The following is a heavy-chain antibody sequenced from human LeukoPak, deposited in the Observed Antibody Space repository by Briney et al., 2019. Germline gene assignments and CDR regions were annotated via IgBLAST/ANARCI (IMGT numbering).Heavy chain of an antibody. V-gene: IGHV3-23*01. CDR3: AKSRSHSSAWYGSDFDY. Sequence: GGSLRLSCAASGFTFSSYAMSWVRQAPGKGLEWVSGLSGSGGSTDYADSVKGRFTISRDNSNNTLYLQMNSLRGEDTALYYCAKSRSHSSAWYGSDFDYWGQGTLVTVSS. D-gene: IGHD6-19*01. CDR2: LSGSGGST. CDR1: GFTFSSYA. J-gene: IGHJ4*02.